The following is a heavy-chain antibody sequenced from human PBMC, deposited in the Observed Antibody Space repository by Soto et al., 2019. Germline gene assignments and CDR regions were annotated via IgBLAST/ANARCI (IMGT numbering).Heavy chain of an antibody. CDR3: ARTSAAGKYYSGMAV. V-gene: IGHV5-51*01. J-gene: IGHJ6*02. CDR1: GYSFTSYW. D-gene: IGHD6-13*01. Sequence: GESLKISCKGSGYSFTSYWIGWVRQMPGKGLEWMGIIYPGDSDTRYSPSFQGQVTISADKSISTAYLQWSSLKASDTAMYYCARTSAAGKYYSGMAVWGQGTTVTVSS. CDR2: IYPGDSDT.